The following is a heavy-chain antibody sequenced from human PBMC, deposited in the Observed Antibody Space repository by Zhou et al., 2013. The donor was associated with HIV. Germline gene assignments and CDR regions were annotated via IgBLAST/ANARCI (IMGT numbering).Heavy chain of an antibody. J-gene: IGHJ4*02. Sequence: QVQLVQSGAEVKKPGASVSVSCKAFGYTFSNYYMHWVRQAPGQGLEWMGRIKSNGGDTKYAQKFQGRVTMTRDTAINTAYMDLYRLLSDDTAIYYCARSPIWGSYRYVDYWGQGTLVTVSS. CDR2: IKSNGGDT. D-gene: IGHD3-16*02. CDR1: GYTFSNYY. V-gene: IGHV1-2*02. CDR3: ARSPIWGSYRYVDY.